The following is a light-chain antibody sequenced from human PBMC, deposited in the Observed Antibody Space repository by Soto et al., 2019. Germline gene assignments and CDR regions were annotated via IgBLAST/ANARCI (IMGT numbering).Light chain of an antibody. J-gene: IGLJ1*01. CDR3: AAWDDSLGAYV. Sequence: QSALTQPASASAAPGQRVTICCSGSNSSGGANTVNWYEQLPGTGPTRLIYTNNQRPSGVTQRFSASKTGTSASLAIGGLQSEDGADYYCAAWDDSLGAYVFGTGTKVTVL. CDR2: TNN. V-gene: IGLV1-44*01. CDR1: NSSGGANT.